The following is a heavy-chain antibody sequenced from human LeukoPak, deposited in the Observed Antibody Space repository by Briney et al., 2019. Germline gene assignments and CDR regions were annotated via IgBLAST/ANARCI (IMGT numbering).Heavy chain of an antibody. J-gene: IGHJ5*02. Sequence: SETLSLTCTVSGGSISSSRYYWGWIRQPPGKGLEWIGSIYYSGSTYYNPSLKSRVTISVDTSKNQFSLKLSSVTAADTAVYYCAREWRYIVVVPAAIGWFDPWGQGTLVTVSS. V-gene: IGHV4-39*07. CDR3: AREWRYIVVVPAAIGWFDP. D-gene: IGHD2-2*01. CDR2: IYYSGST. CDR1: GGSISSSRYY.